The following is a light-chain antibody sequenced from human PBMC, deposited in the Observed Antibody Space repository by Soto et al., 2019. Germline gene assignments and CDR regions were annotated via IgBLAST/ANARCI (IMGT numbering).Light chain of an antibody. J-gene: IGKJ1*01. V-gene: IGKV2-30*02. CDR2: KVS. CDR3: MQGTNWPWT. Sequence: DVVMTQSPLSLPVTLGQPASISCRASQSLIHSDGNTYLNWFQQRTGQSPRRLIYKVSDRDSGVPDRFSGSGSGTDFTLKISRVEAEDVGVYYCMQGTNWPWTFGQGTEVEIK. CDR1: QSLIHSDGNTY.